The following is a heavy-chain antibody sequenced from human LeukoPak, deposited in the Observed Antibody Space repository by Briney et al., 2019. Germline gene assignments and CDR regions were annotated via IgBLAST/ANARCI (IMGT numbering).Heavy chain of an antibody. J-gene: IGHJ4*02. CDR3: AKDDYGGNSGMIDY. CDR2: ISGSGGST. D-gene: IGHD4-23*01. CDR1: GFTFSSNA. Sequence: GGSLRLSCAASGFTFSSNAMSWVRQAPGKGLEWVSAISGSGGSTYYADSVKGRFTISRDNSKNTLYLQMNSLRAEDTAVYHCAKDDYGGNSGMIDYWGQGTLVTVSS. V-gene: IGHV3-23*01.